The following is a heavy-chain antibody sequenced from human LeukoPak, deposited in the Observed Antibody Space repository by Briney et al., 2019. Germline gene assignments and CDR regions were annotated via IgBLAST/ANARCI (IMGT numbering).Heavy chain of an antibody. CDR3: ARTDMLYSSGWFDY. J-gene: IGHJ4*02. V-gene: IGHV1-18*01. CDR1: GYTFTSYG. CDR2: ISAYNGNT. D-gene: IGHD6-19*01. Sequence: ASVKGSCKASGYTFTSYGISWVRQAPGQGLEWMGWISAYNGNTNYAQKLQGRVTMTTDTSTSTAYMELRSLRSDDTAVYYCARTDMLYSSGWFDYWGQGTLVTVSS.